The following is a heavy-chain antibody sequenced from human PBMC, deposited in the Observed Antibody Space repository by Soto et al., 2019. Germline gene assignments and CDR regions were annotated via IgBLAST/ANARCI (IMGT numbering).Heavy chain of an antibody. V-gene: IGHV1-69*13. J-gene: IGHJ4*02. D-gene: IGHD5-18*01. CDR2: IIPIFGTA. CDR3: ARGRRLDGLQGDTAMVPTDY. Sequence: ASVKVSCKASGGTFSSYAISWVRQAPGQGLEWMGGIIPIFGTANYAQKFQGRVTITADESTSTAYMELSSLRSEDTAVYYCARGRRLDGLQGDTAMVPTDYWGQGTLVTVSS. CDR1: GGTFSSYA.